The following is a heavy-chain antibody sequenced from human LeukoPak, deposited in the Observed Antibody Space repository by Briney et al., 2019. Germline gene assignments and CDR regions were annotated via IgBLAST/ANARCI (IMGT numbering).Heavy chain of an antibody. J-gene: IGHJ4*02. V-gene: IGHV1-2*06. D-gene: IGHD4-17*01. CDR3: ARKGDYEVDFDY. Sequence: GASVKVSCKASGYTFTSYGISWVRQAPGQGLEWMGRINPNTGGTNYARKFQGRIIMTRDTSINTAYMELTRLRSDDTAVYYCARKGDYEVDFDYWGQGTLVTVSS. CDR1: GYTFTSYG. CDR2: INPNTGGT.